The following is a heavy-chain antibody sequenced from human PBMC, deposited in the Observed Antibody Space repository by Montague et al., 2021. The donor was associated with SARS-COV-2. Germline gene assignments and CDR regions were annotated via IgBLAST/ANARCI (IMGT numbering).Heavy chain of an antibody. CDR1: GFTFSNYE. V-gene: IGHV3-48*03. Sequence: SLRLSCAASGFTFSNYEMSWVRQAPGKGLEWLSYIRSSGSTIYYADSVKGRFTIPRDNAKNSLYLQMNSLRAEDTAIYYCARDTPYYYGSGSYYEPRRVFDXWGQGTLVTVSS. J-gene: IGHJ4*02. CDR3: ARDTPYYYGSGSYYEPRRVFDX. CDR2: IRSSGSTI. D-gene: IGHD3-10*01.